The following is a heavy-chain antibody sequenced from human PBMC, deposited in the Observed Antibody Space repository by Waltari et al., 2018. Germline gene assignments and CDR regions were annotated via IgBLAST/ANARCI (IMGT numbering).Heavy chain of an antibody. V-gene: IGHV4-39*07. Sequence: QLQLQESGPGLVKPSETLSLTCTVSGGSISRRSYYWGWIRQPPGKGLEWIGSIYYRGSTYYNPSLKSRVTISVDTSKNQFSLKLSSVTAADTAVYYCEGYGDYVDYWGQGTLVTVSS. CDR2: IYYRGST. J-gene: IGHJ4*02. CDR3: EGYGDYVDY. CDR1: GGSISRRSYY. D-gene: IGHD4-17*01.